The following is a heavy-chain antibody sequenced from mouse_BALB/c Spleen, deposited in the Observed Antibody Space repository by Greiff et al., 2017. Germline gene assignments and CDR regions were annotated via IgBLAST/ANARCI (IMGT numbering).Heavy chain of an antibody. Sequence: EVKLMESGAELVKPGASVKLSCTASGFNIKDTYMHWVKQRPEQGLEWIGRIDPANGNTKYDPKFQGKATITADTSSNTAYLQLSSLTSEDTAVYYCARGITTAPYAMDYWGQGTSVTVSS. D-gene: IGHD1-2*01. V-gene: IGHV14-3*02. CDR2: IDPANGNT. CDR3: ARGITTAPYAMDY. CDR1: GFNIKDTY. J-gene: IGHJ4*01.